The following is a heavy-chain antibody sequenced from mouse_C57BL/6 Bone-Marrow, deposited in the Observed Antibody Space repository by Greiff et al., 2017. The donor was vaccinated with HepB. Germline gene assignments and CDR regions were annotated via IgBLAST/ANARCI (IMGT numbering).Heavy chain of an antibody. CDR2: INPYNGGT. J-gene: IGHJ4*01. CDR3: ARSYDGYYVGAMDY. Sequence: VQLQQSGPVLVKPGASVKMSCKASGYTFTDYYMNWVKQSHGKSLEWIGVINPYNGGTSYNQKFKGKATLTVDKSSSTAYMELNSLTSEDSAVYYCARSYDGYYVGAMDYWGQGTSVTVSS. V-gene: IGHV1-19*01. D-gene: IGHD2-3*01. CDR1: GYTFTDYY.